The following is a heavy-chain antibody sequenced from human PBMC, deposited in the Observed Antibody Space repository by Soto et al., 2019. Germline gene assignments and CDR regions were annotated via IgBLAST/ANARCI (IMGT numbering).Heavy chain of an antibody. CDR3: AGSYSRSSVLGSFDL. Sequence: ASVKVSCKVSGYTLTELSMHWVRQAPGKGLEWMGGFDPEDAEIIYVENFQGRVTMTEDTSTDTAYMELSSLRSEDTAVYYCAGSYSRSSVLGSFDLWGQGTLVTVSS. V-gene: IGHV1-24*01. CDR2: FDPEDAEI. D-gene: IGHD6-6*01. J-gene: IGHJ5*02. CDR1: GYTLTELS.